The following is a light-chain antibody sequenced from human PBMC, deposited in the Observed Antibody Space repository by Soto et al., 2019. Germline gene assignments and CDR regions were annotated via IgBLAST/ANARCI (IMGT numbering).Light chain of an antibody. Sequence: QSALTQPRSVSGSPGQSVTISCTRISSDVANYNYVSWYQQHPGKAPKLLIYDVNKRPSGVPYRFSGSKSGNTASLTISGLQADDEADYYCSSFRSLSNTTFTVVFGGGTKLTVL. V-gene: IGLV2-11*01. CDR3: SSFRSLSNTTFTVV. CDR1: SSDVANYNY. CDR2: DVN. J-gene: IGLJ2*01.